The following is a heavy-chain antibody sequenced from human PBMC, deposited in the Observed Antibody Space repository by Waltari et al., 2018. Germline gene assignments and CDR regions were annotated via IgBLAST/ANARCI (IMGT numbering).Heavy chain of an antibody. CDR1: GGSISDTSYF. CDR3: TRDANVGAPPPIGY. D-gene: IGHD3-16*01. Sequence: QLQLQESGPGLVKPSETLFLTCNVSGGSISDTSYFWGWVRQPPGKGLEWIGSISRRESALSKSSLTSRATISFDNAKNQLYLKLPSLTAADTATYYCTRDANVGAPPPIGYWGQGALVTVS. J-gene: IGHJ4*02. CDR2: ISRRESA. V-gene: IGHV4-39*07.